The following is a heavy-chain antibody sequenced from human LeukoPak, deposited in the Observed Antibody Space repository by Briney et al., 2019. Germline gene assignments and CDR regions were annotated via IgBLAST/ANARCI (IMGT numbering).Heavy chain of an antibody. CDR2: ISAYNGNT. CDR1: GYTFTSYG. Sequence: ASVKVSCKASGYTFTSYGISWVRQAPGQGLEWMGWISAYNGNTNYAQKLQGRVTMTTDTSTSTAYTELRSLRSDDTAVYYCARDLVGYSSGWFVRWGQGTLVTVSS. CDR3: ARDLVGYSSGWFVR. J-gene: IGHJ5*02. D-gene: IGHD6-19*01. V-gene: IGHV1-18*01.